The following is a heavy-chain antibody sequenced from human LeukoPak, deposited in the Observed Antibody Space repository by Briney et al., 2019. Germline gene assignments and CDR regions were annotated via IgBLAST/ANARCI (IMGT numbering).Heavy chain of an antibody. D-gene: IGHD3-3*01. CDR2: IIPIFGTA. CDR1: GGTFSSYA. CDR3: ARDAAPVRVRFLEWLPKAPFDY. Sequence: GASVKVSCKASGGTFSSYAISWVRQAPGQGLEWMGGIIPIFGTANYAQKFQGRVTITTDESTSTAYMELSSLRSDDTAVYYCARDAAPVRVRFLEWLPKAPFDYWGQGTLVTVSS. V-gene: IGHV1-69*05. J-gene: IGHJ4*02.